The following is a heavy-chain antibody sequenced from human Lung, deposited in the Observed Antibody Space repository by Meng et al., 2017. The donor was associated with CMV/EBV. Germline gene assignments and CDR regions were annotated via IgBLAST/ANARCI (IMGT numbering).Heavy chain of an antibody. D-gene: IGHD3-10*01. Sequence: GGSLRLXXAASGFTFSGSAIHWVRQAAGKGLEWVGRIRAKSANYATAYAESLKGRFTISRDDLKNTAYLQMNSLKAEDTAVYYCTRPEYFYASGTTYHWGQGXLVTVSS. J-gene: IGHJ5*02. V-gene: IGHV3-73*01. CDR3: TRPEYFYASGTTYH. CDR2: IRAKSANYAT. CDR1: GFTFSGSA.